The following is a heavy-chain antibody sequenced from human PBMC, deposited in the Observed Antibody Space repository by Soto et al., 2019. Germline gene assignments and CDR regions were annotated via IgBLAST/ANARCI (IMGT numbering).Heavy chain of an antibody. CDR1: GYTFTSYG. D-gene: IGHD2-21*01. CDR3: ARERGLTVSTLLGY. V-gene: IGHV1-18*01. Sequence: QVQLVQSGAEVKKPGASVKVSCKASGYTFTSYGINWVRQAPGQGLEWMGRVSTYKGNTNSAPRFQGRVTMTTDTSTTTAYMELRSLRSDDTATYYCARERGLTVSTLLGYWGQGTLVSVSS. J-gene: IGHJ4*02. CDR2: VSTYKGNT.